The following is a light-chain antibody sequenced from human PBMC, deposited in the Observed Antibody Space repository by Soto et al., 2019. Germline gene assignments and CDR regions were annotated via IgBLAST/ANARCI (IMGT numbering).Light chain of an antibody. CDR3: QQYGSSPRT. J-gene: IGKJ1*01. CDR1: QSVNNY. Sequence: EIVLTQSPATLSLSPGERATLSYRASQSVNNYLAWYQQKPGQTPRLLIYDASKRATGTPDRFSGSGSGTDFTLTISRLEAEDFAVYYCQQYGSSPRTFGQGTKVDI. V-gene: IGKV3-20*01. CDR2: DAS.